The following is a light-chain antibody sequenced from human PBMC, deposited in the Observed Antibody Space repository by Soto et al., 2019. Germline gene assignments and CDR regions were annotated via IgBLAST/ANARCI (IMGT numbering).Light chain of an antibody. J-gene: IGKJ5*01. CDR2: AAS. V-gene: IGKV1-5*01. CDR1: QSISSW. Sequence: DVQMTQSPSTLSASVGDRVTITCRASQSISSWLAWYQQKPGKAPKRLIYAASSLQSGVPSRFSGSGSGTEFTLTISSLQPEDFATYYCLQHNSYPFTFGQGTRLEIK. CDR3: LQHNSYPFT.